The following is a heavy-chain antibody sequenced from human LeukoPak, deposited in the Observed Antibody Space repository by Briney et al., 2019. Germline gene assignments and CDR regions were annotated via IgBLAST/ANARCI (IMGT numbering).Heavy chain of an antibody. D-gene: IGHD1-26*01. J-gene: IGHJ4*02. V-gene: IGHV3-23*01. CDR3: AKDVGKWESLHFFDY. CDR2: ISGSGAST. Sequence: GGSLRLSCLTSGFTLSTNAMSWVRQAPGRGLEWISGISGSGASTYYADSVKGRFTISRDDSRNTLYLQMNSLRGDDTAVYYCAKDVGKWESLHFFDYWGQGTLVTVSS. CDR1: GFTLSTNA.